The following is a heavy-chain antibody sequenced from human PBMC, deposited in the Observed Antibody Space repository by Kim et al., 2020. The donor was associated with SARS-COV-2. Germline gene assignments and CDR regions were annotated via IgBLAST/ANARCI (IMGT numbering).Heavy chain of an antibody. Sequence: GGSLRLSCAASGFTFSNAWMSWVRQAPGKGLEWVGRIKSKTDGGTTDYAAPVKGRFTISRDDSKNTLYLQMNSLKTEDTAVYYCTTVLSVRIYGQKDYWGQGTLVTVSS. D-gene: IGHD2-15*01. J-gene: IGHJ4*02. V-gene: IGHV3-15*01. CDR3: TTVLSVRIYGQKDY. CDR1: GFTFSNAW. CDR2: IKSKTDGGTT.